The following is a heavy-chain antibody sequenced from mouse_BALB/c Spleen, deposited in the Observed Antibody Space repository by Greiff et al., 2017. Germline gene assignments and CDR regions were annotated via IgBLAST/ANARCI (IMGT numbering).Heavy chain of an antibody. V-gene: IGHV5-12-1*01. D-gene: IGHD1-1*01. CDR1: GFAFSSYD. J-gene: IGHJ1*01. CDR2: ISSGGGST. CDR3: ARHLGNYYGSSYWYFDV. Sequence: EVKLVESGGGLVKPGGSLKLSCEASGFAFSSYDMSWVRQTPEKRLEWVAYISSGGGSTYYPDTVKGRFTISRDNAKNTLYLQMSSLKSEDTAMYYCARHLGNYYGSSYWYFDVWGAGTTVTVSS.